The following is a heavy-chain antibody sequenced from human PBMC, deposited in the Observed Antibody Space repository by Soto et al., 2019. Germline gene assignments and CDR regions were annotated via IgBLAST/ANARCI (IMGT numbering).Heavy chain of an antibody. CDR1: GGSISSYY. J-gene: IGHJ3*02. CDR3: ATDSGYDYPLAFDI. D-gene: IGHD5-12*01. V-gene: IGHV4-59*01. Sequence: PSETLSLTCTVSGGSISSYYWSWIRQPPGKGLEWIGYIYYSGSTNYNPSLKSRVTISVDTSKNQFSLKLSSVTAADTAVYYCATDSGYDYPLAFDIWGQGTMVTVSS. CDR2: IYYSGST.